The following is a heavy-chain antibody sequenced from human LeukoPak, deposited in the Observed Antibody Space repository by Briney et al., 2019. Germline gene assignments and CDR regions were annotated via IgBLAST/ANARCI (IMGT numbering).Heavy chain of an antibody. CDR3: ARGGGITIFGVVFPYYGMDV. CDR1: GYTFTGYY. CDR2: INPNSGGT. Sequence: GASVKVSCKASGYTFTGYYMHWVRQAPGQGLEWMGRINPNSGGTNYAQKFQGWVTMTRDTSISTAYMELSRLRSDDTAVYYCARGGGITIFGVVFPYYGMDVWGQGTTVTVSS. D-gene: IGHD3-3*01. V-gene: IGHV1-2*04. J-gene: IGHJ6*02.